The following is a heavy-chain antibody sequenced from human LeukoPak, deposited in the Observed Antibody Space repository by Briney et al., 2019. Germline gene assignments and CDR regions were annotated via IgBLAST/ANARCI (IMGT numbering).Heavy chain of an antibody. J-gene: IGHJ4*02. CDR1: GFTFSSYE. D-gene: IGHD6-19*01. CDR3: ARERTVAYFDY. Sequence: GGSLRLSCAASGFTFSSYEMNWVRQAPGKGLEWASYISSSGSTIYYADSVKGRFTISRDNAKNSLYLQMNSLRAEDTAVYYCARERTVAYFDYWGQGTLVTVSS. CDR2: ISSSGSTI. V-gene: IGHV3-48*03.